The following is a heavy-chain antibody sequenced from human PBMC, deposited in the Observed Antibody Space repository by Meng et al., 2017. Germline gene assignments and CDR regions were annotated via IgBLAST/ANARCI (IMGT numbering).Heavy chain of an antibody. CDR1: GYTFPGYY. D-gene: IGHD3-10*01. CDR3: ASELNTYGSGSYAY. J-gene: IGHJ4*02. Sequence: QVELVQSGAEVKKPGASVKVSCKASGYTFPGYYMHWVRQAPGQGLEWMGRINPNSGGTNYAQKFQGRVTMTRDTSISTAYMELSRLRSDDTAVYYCASELNTYGSGSYAYRGQGTLVTVSS. V-gene: IGHV1-2*06. CDR2: INPNSGGT.